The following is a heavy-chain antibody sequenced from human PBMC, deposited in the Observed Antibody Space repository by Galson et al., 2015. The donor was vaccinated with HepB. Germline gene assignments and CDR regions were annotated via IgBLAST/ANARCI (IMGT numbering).Heavy chain of an antibody. J-gene: IGHJ5*02. Sequence: SVKVSCKASGDTFSYYSIDWVRQAPGQGLEWMGRIIPLLDTVKYSQKSQGRVTITADKSTNTAYLELDSLRSEDTAMYYCARNAASIAATSTGWFDPWGQGTLVTVSS. CDR3: ARNAASIAATSTGWFDP. D-gene: IGHD6-13*01. V-gene: IGHV1-69*08. CDR1: GDTFSYYS. CDR2: IIPLLDTV.